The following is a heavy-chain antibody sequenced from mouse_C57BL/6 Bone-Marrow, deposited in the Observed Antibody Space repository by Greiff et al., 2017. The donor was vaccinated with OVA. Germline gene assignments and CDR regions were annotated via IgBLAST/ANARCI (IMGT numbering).Heavy chain of an antibody. J-gene: IGHJ2*01. V-gene: IGHV1-26*01. CDR3: ARPLLRDY. D-gene: IGHD1-1*01. CDR1: GYTFTDYY. CDR2: INPNNGGT. Sequence: EVQLQQSGPELVKPGASVKISCKASGYTFTDYYMNWVKQSHGKSLEWIGDINPNNGGTSYNQKFKGKATLTVDKSSSTAYMELRSLTSEDSAVYYCARPLLRDYWGQGTTLTVSS.